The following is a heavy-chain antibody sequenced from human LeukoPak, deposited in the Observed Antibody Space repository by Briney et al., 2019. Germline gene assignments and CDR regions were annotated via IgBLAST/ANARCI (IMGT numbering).Heavy chain of an antibody. Sequence: GGSLRLSCAASGFTFDEYAMHWVRQAPGKGLEWVSGISWNSGGIGYGDSVKGRFTISRDNAKNSLYLQMNSLRAEDTAVYYCARVDSIMVRGVKRGNDYWGQGTLVTVSS. CDR1: GFTFDEYA. V-gene: IGHV3-9*01. J-gene: IGHJ4*02. D-gene: IGHD3-10*01. CDR2: ISWNSGGI. CDR3: ARVDSIMVRGVKRGNDY.